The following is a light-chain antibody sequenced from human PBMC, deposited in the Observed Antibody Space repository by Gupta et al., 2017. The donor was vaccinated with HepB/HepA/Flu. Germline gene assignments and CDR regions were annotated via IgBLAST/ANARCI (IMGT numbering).Light chain of an antibody. CDR1: QSVRSY. CDR3: QQRSNWPLIT. Sequence: EIVLTQSPATLSLSPGERATLSCRASQSVRSYLAWYKQKPGQAPRLLIYDASNRDTGIPARFSGSGFGKDLTLTISSREPEDFAVYYCQQRSNWPLITFGGGTKVEIK. CDR2: DAS. V-gene: IGKV3-11*01. J-gene: IGKJ4*01.